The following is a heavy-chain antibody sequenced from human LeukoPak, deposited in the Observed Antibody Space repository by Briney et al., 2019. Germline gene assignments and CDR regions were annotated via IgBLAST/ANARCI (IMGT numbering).Heavy chain of an antibody. Sequence: ASVTVSFKASGYTFTSYDINWVRQATGQGLEWMGWMNPNSGNTGYAQKFQGRVTMTRNTSISTAYMELSSLRSEDTAVYYCASDYGDYAQGAFDIWGQGTMVTVSS. V-gene: IGHV1-8*01. CDR2: MNPNSGNT. CDR1: GYTFTSYD. CDR3: ASDYGDYAQGAFDI. D-gene: IGHD4-17*01. J-gene: IGHJ3*02.